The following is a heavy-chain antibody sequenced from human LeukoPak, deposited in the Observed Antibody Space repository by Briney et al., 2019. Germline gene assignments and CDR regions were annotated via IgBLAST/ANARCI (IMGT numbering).Heavy chain of an antibody. J-gene: IGHJ6*04. V-gene: IGHV3-7*03. Sequence: PGGSLRLSCAASGFTFGNYWMSWVRPAPGKGLEWVANIKQDGSEKYYVDSVKGRFTIFRDDAKNSLYLQMNSLRAEDTAVYYCARKAYGMDVWGKGTTVTVSS. CDR1: GFTFGNYW. CDR2: IKQDGSEK. CDR3: ARKAYGMDV.